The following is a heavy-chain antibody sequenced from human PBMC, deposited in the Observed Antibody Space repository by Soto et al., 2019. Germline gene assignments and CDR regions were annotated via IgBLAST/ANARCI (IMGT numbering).Heavy chain of an antibody. D-gene: IGHD3-22*01. CDR3: TTYDSSGYYYVDY. J-gene: IGHJ4*02. CDR2: IKSKTDGGTT. V-gene: IGHV3-15*01. Sequence: GGSLRLSCAASGFTFSNAWMSWVRQAPGKGLEWVGRIKSKTDGGTTDYAAPVKGRFTISRDDSKNTLYLQMNSLKTEDTAVYHCTTYDSSGYYYVDYWGQGTLVTVSS. CDR1: GFTFSNAW.